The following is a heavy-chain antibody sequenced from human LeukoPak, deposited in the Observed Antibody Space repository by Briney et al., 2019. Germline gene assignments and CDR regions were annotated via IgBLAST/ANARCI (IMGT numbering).Heavy chain of an antibody. CDR3: ARHIVVVREYYYFGMDV. J-gene: IGHJ6*01. Sequence: ASVKVSCKASGYTFSNYGISWVRQAPGQALEWIGWIHSNNGNTNYAQRLQGRVTMTTDPSTSTAYMELRSLRSDDTAVYYCARHIVVVREYYYFGMDVWGQGTTVTVSS. CDR1: GYTFSNYG. D-gene: IGHD2-15*01. V-gene: IGHV1-18*01. CDR2: IHSNNGNT.